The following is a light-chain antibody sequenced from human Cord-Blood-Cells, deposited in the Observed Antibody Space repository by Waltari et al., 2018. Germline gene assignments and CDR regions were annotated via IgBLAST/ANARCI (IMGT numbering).Light chain of an antibody. CDR2: GAS. Sequence: IVLTQSPASLAVSPGEMATLSCRASQSVSSNLAWYQQKPGQAPRLLIYGASTRATGIPARFSGSGSGTEFTLTISSLQSEDFAVYYCQQYNNWPPITFGQGTRLEIK. CDR1: QSVSSN. V-gene: IGKV3-15*01. J-gene: IGKJ5*01. CDR3: QQYNNWPPIT.